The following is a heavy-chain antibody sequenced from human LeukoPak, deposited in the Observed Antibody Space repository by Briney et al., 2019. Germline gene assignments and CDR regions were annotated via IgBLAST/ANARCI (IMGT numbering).Heavy chain of an antibody. CDR2: IYYSGST. CDR1: GGSLTSGGYY. V-gene: IGHV4-31*03. Sequence: PSETLSLTCSVSGGSLTSGGYYWSWIRQHPGKRLEWIGNIYYSGSTYYSPSLKSRVTMSLDTSKTHFSLKLTSVTAADTAVYYCARGVGLRFDYWGQGTLVTVSS. J-gene: IGHJ4*02. D-gene: IGHD3-16*01. CDR3: ARGVGLRFDY.